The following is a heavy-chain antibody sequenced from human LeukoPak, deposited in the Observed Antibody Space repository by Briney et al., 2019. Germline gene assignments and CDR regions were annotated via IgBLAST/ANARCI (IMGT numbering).Heavy chain of an antibody. J-gene: IGHJ6*02. V-gene: IGHV4-30-2*01. Sequence: PSQTLSLTCAVSGGFISRGGYSWSWIRQPPGKGLEWIGYIYHNGNTYYNPSLKSRVTISVDRSKNQFSLKLSSVTAADTVVYYCARDSWHYGMDVWGQGTTVTVSS. CDR3: ARDSWHYGMDV. CDR2: IYHNGNT. CDR1: GGFISRGGYS.